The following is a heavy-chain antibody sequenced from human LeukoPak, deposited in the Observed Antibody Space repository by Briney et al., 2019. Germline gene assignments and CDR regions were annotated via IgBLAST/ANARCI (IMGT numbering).Heavy chain of an antibody. D-gene: IGHD3-3*01. CDR2: IHYTGNS. CDR3: ARGIFGMVLIAFDL. CDR1: GGSVSSAAYY. J-gene: IGHJ3*01. Sequence: SETLSLTCTVSGGSVSSAAYYWSWIRQHPGKGLEWIGYIHYTGNSYYNPSLKSRLTISIDTSRNQFSLKVTSVTAADTALYYCARGIFGMVLIAFDLWGRGTMVTVSS. V-gene: IGHV4-31*03.